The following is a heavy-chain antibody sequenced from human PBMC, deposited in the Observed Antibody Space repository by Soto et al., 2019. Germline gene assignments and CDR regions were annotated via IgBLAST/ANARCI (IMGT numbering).Heavy chain of an antibody. CDR3: AKEGSGDYIWGSYRHLYYYYYYYMDV. CDR1: GFTFSSYG. CDR2: ISYDGSNK. V-gene: IGHV3-30*18. D-gene: IGHD3-16*02. Sequence: GGSLRLSCAASGFTFSSYGMHWVRQAPGKGLEWVAVISYDGSNKYYADSVKGRFTISRDNSKNTLYLQMNSLRAEDTAVYYCAKEGSGDYIWGSYRHLYYYYYYYMDVWGKGTTVTVSS. J-gene: IGHJ6*03.